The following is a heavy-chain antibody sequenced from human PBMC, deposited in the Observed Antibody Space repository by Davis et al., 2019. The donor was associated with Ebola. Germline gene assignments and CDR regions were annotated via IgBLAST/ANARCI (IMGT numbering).Heavy chain of an antibody. J-gene: IGHJ4*02. V-gene: IGHV3-74*03. CDR1: GFTFSSYW. Sequence: HTGGSLGLSCAASGFTFSSYWMHWVRQALGKGLVWVSCINRDGSTTTYADSVKGRFTISRDNAKNTLYLQMNNLRVEDTAVYYCATLPGYYWGQGTLVTVSS. CDR2: INRDGSTT. D-gene: IGHD1-26*01. CDR3: ATLPGYY.